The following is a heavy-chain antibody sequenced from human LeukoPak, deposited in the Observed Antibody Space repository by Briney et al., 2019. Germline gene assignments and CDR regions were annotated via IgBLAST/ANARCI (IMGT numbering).Heavy chain of an antibody. CDR2: ISGSGGGT. CDR3: AKDLGRYRNNYFDY. D-gene: IGHD1-26*01. Sequence: GGSLRLSCAASGFTFSSYAMSWVRQAPEKGLEWVSTISGSGGGTYYADSVKGRFTISRDDSKDTLYLQMNSLRAEDTAVYYCAKDLGRYRNNYFDYWGQGTLVTVSS. V-gene: IGHV3-23*01. CDR1: GFTFSSYA. J-gene: IGHJ4*02.